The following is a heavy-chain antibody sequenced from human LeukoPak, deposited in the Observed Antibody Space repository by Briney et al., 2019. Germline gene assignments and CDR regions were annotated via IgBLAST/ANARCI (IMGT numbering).Heavy chain of an antibody. J-gene: IGHJ3*02. D-gene: IGHD4-17*01. CDR3: ARDAATVTTRGVGDAFDI. CDR1: RFTVSSNY. V-gene: IGHV3-66*01. Sequence: GGSLRLSCAASRFTVSSNYMSWVRQAPGKGLEWVSVIYSGGSTYYADSVKGRFTISRDNSKNTLYLQMNSLRAEDTVVYYCARDAATVTTRGVGDAFDIWGQGTMVTVSS. CDR2: IYSGGST.